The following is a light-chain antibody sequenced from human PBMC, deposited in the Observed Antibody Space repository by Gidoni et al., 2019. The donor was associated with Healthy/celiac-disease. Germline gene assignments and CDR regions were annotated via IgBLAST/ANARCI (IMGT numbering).Light chain of an antibody. V-gene: IGLV2-23*02. J-gene: IGLJ2*01. Sequence: QSALTPPASVSESPGQSITISCPGTSSDVGSYNLVSWYQQHPGKAPKLMIYEVSKRPSGVSNRFSGSKSGNTASLTISGLQAEDEADYYCCSYAGSSTYVVFGGGTKLTVL. CDR3: CSYAGSSTYVV. CDR1: SSDVGSYNL. CDR2: EVS.